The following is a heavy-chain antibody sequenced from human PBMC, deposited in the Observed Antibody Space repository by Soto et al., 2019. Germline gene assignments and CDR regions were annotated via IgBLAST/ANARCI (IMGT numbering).Heavy chain of an antibody. J-gene: IGHJ3*01. Sequence: PGGSLRLSCAASGFTFSNFAMSWVRQAPGKGLEWVSAISGSGISTFYADSVKGRFTISRDNSKNTLYLQMNSLRAEDTAVFYCEKPPMMTGVIDVFDFRGQGTMAPVSS. CDR1: GFTFSNFA. CDR2: ISGSGIST. CDR3: EKPPMMTGVIDVFDF. V-gene: IGHV3-23*01. D-gene: IGHD3-22*01.